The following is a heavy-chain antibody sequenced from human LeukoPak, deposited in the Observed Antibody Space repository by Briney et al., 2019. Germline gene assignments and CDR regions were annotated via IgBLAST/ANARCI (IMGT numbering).Heavy chain of an antibody. Sequence: GGSLRLSCAASGFTFSSDSMNWVRQAPGKGLEWVSYISSSSTIYYADSVKGRFTISRDNAKNSLYLQMNSLRAEDTAVYYCASTLDIVATIEGDYWGQGTLVTVSS. CDR2: ISSSSTI. V-gene: IGHV3-48*01. CDR1: GFTFSSDS. D-gene: IGHD5-12*01. CDR3: ASTLDIVATIEGDY. J-gene: IGHJ4*02.